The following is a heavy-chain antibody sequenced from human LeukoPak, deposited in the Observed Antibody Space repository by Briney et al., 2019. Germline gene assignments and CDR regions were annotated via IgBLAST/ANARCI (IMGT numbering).Heavy chain of an antibody. CDR2: IIPIFGTA. V-gene: IGHV1-69*13. Sequence: GASVKVSCKASGGTFSSYAISWVRQAPGQGLEWMGGIIPIFGTANYAQKFQGRVMITADESTSTAYMELSSLRSDDTAVYYCARVQGSSGWYIFDYWGQGTLVTVSS. J-gene: IGHJ4*02. D-gene: IGHD6-19*01. CDR1: GGTFSSYA. CDR3: ARVQGSSGWYIFDY.